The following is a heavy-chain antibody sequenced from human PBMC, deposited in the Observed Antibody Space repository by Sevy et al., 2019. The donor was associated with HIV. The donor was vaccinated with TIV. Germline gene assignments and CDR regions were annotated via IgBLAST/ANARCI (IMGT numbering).Heavy chain of an antibody. J-gene: IGHJ6*02. CDR3: ARFSGSGSYYYYYYYGMDV. Sequence: ASVKVSCKASGYTFTSYGISWVRQAPGQGLEWMGWISAYNGNTNYAQKLQGRVTMTTETSTGTAYMELRSLRSDDTAVYYCARFSGSGSYYYYYYYGMDVWGQGTTVTVSS. CDR2: ISAYNGNT. CDR1: GYTFTSYG. V-gene: IGHV1-18*01. D-gene: IGHD3-10*01.